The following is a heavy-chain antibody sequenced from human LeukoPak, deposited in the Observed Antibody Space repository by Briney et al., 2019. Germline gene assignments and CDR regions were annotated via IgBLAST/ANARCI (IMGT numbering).Heavy chain of an antibody. J-gene: IGHJ4*02. CDR3: AKRGVVIRVILVGFHKEAYYFDS. V-gene: IGHV3-23*01. CDR2: ISDSGGRT. D-gene: IGHD3-22*01. Sequence: GGSLRLSCAVSGITLSNYGMTWVRQAPGKGLEWVAGISDSGGRTNYADSVKGRFTNSRDNPKNTLYLQMNSLRAEDTAVYFCAKRGVVIRVILVGFHKEAYYFDSWGQGALVTVSS. CDR1: GITLSNYG.